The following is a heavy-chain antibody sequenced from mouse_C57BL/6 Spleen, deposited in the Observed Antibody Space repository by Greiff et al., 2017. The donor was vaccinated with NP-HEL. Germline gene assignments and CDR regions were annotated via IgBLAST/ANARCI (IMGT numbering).Heavy chain of an antibody. CDR1: GFTFSDYG. J-gene: IGHJ1*03. V-gene: IGHV5-17*01. Sequence: EVKLVESGGGLVKPGGSLKLSCAASGFTFSDYGMHWVRQAPEKGLEWVAYISSGSSTIYYADTVKGRFTISRDNAKNTLFLQMTSLRSEDTAMYYCARGGIYYHWYFDVWGTGTTVTVSS. CDR3: ARGGIYYHWYFDV. CDR2: ISSGSSTI. D-gene: IGHD2-1*01.